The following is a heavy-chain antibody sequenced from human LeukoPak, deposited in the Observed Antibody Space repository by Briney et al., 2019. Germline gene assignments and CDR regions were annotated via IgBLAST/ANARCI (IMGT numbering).Heavy chain of an antibody. D-gene: IGHD6-19*01. J-gene: IGHJ4*02. Sequence: SETLSLTCAVYGGSFSGYYWSWIRQPPGKGLEWIGEINHSGSTNYNPSLKSRVTISVDTSKNQFSLKLSSVTAADTAVYYCARYARVGYSSGWYYFDYWGQGTLVTVSS. V-gene: IGHV4-34*01. CDR2: INHSGST. CDR3: ARYARVGYSSGWYYFDY. CDR1: GGSFSGYY.